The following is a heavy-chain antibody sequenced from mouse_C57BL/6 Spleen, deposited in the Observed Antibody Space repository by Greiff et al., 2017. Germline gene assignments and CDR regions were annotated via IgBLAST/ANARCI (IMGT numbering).Heavy chain of an antibody. Sequence: VQLQQPGAELVMPGASVKLSCKASGYTFTSYWMHWVKQRPGQGLEWIGEIDPSDSYTNYNQKFKGKSTLTVDKSSSTAYMQLSSLTSEDSAVYYCARYHYYGSSYVIFDYWGQGTTLTVSS. V-gene: IGHV1-69*01. CDR2: IDPSDSYT. CDR3: ARYHYYGSSYVIFDY. CDR1: GYTFTSYW. D-gene: IGHD1-1*01. J-gene: IGHJ2*01.